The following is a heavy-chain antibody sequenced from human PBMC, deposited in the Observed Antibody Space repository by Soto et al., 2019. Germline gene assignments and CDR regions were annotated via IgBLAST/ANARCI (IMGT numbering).Heavy chain of an antibody. D-gene: IGHD4-17*01. J-gene: IGHJ4*02. CDR1: GYTFNRYA. Sequence: ASVKVSRTASGYTFNRYAMQLVRQAPGQRLEWMGWINAGNGNKKHSQKFQGRVTITRNTSISTAYMELSSLRSEDTAVYYCARTLYGDNVDYWGQGTLVTVSS. CDR3: ARTLYGDNVDY. V-gene: IGHV1-3*01. CDR2: INAGNGNK.